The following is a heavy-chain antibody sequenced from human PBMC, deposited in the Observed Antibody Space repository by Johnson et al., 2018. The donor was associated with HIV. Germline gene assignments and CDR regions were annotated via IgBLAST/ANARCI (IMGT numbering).Heavy chain of an antibody. CDR2: ISWNSGSI. Sequence: VQLVESGGGLVQPGGSLRLSCAASGFTFSSYAMNWVRQAPGKGLKWVSSISWNSGSIGYADSVKGRFTISRDNAKNSLYRQMNSLRAEDTALYYCAKDIGGDPNDAFDIWGQGTMVTVSS. J-gene: IGHJ3*02. V-gene: IGHV3-9*01. CDR1: GFTFSSYA. CDR3: AKDIGGDPNDAFDI. D-gene: IGHD2-21*02.